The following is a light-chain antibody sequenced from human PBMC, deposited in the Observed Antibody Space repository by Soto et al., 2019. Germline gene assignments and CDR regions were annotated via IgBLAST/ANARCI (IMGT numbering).Light chain of an antibody. Sequence: DIQMTQSPPSVSASVGDRVTITCRASQDIRNSLAWYQQTPGKAPKLLIHGASSLYRGVSSRFSGGVTGADFTLTISSLQPEDFATYYCQQTSAFPRTFGQGTKVDIK. CDR1: QDIRNS. J-gene: IGKJ1*01. CDR3: QQTSAFPRT. CDR2: GAS. V-gene: IGKV1-12*01.